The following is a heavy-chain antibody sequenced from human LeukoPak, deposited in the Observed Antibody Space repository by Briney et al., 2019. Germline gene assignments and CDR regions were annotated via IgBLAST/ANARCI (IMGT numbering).Heavy chain of an antibody. J-gene: IGHJ4*02. D-gene: IGHD5-12*01. V-gene: IGHV3-23*01. CDR2: ISGSDGAT. Sequence: GGSLRLSCAASGFTFSTFSMNWVRQAPGKGLEWVSSISGSDGATYYADSVKGRFTISRDNSKNTLYLQMNSLRAEDTAVYYCAKDSPVATFWGQGTLVTVSS. CDR3: AKDSPVATF. CDR1: GFTFSTFS.